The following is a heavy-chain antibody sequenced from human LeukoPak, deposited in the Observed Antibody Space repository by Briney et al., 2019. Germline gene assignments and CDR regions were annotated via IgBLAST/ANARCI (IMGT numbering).Heavy chain of an antibody. D-gene: IGHD5-18*01. CDR1: GGSISSYY. CDR3: ARGNLVAMVTYYYYYTDV. J-gene: IGHJ6*03. V-gene: IGHV4-4*07. CDR2: IYTSGST. Sequence: SETLSLTCTVSGGSISSYYWSWIRQPAGKGLEWIGRIYTSGSTNYNPSLKSRVTMSVDTSKNQFSLKLSSVTAADTAVYYCARGNLVAMVTYYYYYTDVWGKGTTVTISS.